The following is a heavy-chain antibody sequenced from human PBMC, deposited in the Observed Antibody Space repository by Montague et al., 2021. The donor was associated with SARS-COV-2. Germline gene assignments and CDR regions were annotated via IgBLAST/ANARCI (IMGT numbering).Heavy chain of an antibody. J-gene: IGHJ4*02. Sequence: SLRLSCAASGFTFSSYGMHWVRQAPGKGLEWVAVTSYDGSNKYYADSVKGRFTISRDNSKNTLYLQMNSLRAEDTAVYYCATYLWFGEVNFDYWGQGTLVTVSS. CDR3: ATYLWFGEVNFDY. D-gene: IGHD3-10*01. CDR2: TSYDGSNK. CDR1: GFTFSSYG. V-gene: IGHV3-30*03.